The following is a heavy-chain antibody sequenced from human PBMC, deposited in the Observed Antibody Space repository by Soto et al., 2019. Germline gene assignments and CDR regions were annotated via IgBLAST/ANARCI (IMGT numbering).Heavy chain of an antibody. CDR1: GFSLSTSGMC. D-gene: IGHD2-2*02. Sequence: SGPTLVNPTQTLTLTCTFSGFSLSTSGMCVSWIRQPPGKALEWLALIDWDDDKYYSTSLKTRLTISKDTSKNQVVLTMTNMDPVDTATYYCAHRLGYCSSTSCYKVGDNWFDPWGQGTLVTVSS. V-gene: IGHV2-70*12. J-gene: IGHJ5*02. CDR2: IDWDDDK. CDR3: AHRLGYCSSTSCYKVGDNWFDP.